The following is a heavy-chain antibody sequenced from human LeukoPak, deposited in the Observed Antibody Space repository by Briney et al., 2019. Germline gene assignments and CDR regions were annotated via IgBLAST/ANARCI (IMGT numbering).Heavy chain of an antibody. J-gene: IGHJ3*02. D-gene: IGHD4-23*01. CDR1: GYTFTSYY. Sequence: ASVKVSCKASGYTFTSYYVHWVRQAPGQGLEWMGIINPSGGSTSYAQKFQGRVTMTRDTSTSTVYMELSSLRSEDTAVYYCARGTATTVVTPEYAFDIWGQGTMVTVSS. CDR2: INPSGGST. CDR3: ARGTATTVVTPEYAFDI. V-gene: IGHV1-46*01.